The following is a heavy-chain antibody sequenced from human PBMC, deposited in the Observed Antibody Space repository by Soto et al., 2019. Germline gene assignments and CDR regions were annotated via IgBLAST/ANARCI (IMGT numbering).Heavy chain of an antibody. Sequence: QVQLQQSGPGLVKPSQTLSLTCAISGDSVSSNSAAWNWIRQSPSRGLEWLGRTYYRSKWYNDYAVSVKSRITINPDTTKNQFSLQLNSVTPEDTAVYYCARSMDIVVVPAATRGAFDIWGQGTMVTVSS. CDR1: GDSVSSNSAA. V-gene: IGHV6-1*01. CDR2: TYYRSKWYN. CDR3: ARSMDIVVVPAATRGAFDI. D-gene: IGHD2-2*03. J-gene: IGHJ3*02.